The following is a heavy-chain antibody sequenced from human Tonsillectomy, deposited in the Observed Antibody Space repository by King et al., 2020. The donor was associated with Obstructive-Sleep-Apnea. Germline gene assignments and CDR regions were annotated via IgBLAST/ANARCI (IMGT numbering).Heavy chain of an antibody. D-gene: IGHD3-22*01. V-gene: IGHV5-51*01. J-gene: IGHJ4*02. CDR3: ARLEDRRATHNFDY. CDR1: GYTFTNYW. Sequence: VQLVESGAEVKKPGESLKIFCKGFGYTFTNYWIAWVRQMPGKGLEWMGIIYPGDSDTRYSPSFQGQVTFSADKSTSTAYLQWSSLKASDTAMYYCARLEDRRATHNFDYWGQGTLVTVSS. CDR2: IYPGDSDT.